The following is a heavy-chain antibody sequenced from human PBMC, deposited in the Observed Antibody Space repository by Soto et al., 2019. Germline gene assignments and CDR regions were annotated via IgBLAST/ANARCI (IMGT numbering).Heavy chain of an antibody. CDR1: GFTYSSYA. CDR3: AKGTANDPRVYDY. V-gene: IGHV3-23*01. J-gene: IGHJ4*02. CDR2: VDPGAINT. D-gene: IGHD1-1*01. Sequence: EVQLLESGGGLEQPGGSLRLSCAASGFTYSSYAMAWVRQAPGKGLEWVSAVDPGAINTYYADSVKDRFTISRDNSKNTLYLQMNSLRADDTAIYYCAKGTANDPRVYDYWGQGTLVTVSS.